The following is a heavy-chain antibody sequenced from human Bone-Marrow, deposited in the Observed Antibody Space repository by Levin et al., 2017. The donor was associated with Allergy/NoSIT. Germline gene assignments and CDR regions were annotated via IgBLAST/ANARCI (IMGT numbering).Heavy chain of an antibody. CDR2: ISSSSSYI. Sequence: GGSLRLSCAASGFTFSSYSMNWVRQAPGKGLEWVSSISSSSSYIYYADSVKGRFTISRDNAKNSLYLQMNSLRAEDTAVYYCARDGPIPAAMFLYDYWGQGTLVTVSS. CDR3: ARDGPIPAAMFLYDY. J-gene: IGHJ4*02. V-gene: IGHV3-21*01. D-gene: IGHD2-2*01. CDR1: GFTFSSYS.